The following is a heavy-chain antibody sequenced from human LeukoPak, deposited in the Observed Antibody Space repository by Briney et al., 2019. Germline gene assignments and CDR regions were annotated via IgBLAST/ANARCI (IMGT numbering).Heavy chain of an antibody. J-gene: IGHJ5*02. D-gene: IGHD1-26*01. CDR1: GGTFSSYA. V-gene: IGHV1-69*13. Sequence: SVKVSCKASGGTFSSYAISWVRQAPGQGLEWMGGINPLFGSANYAQKFQGRVTITADESTSTAYMELSSLRSEDTAVYYCATWEWELLRNWFDPWGQGTLVTVSS. CDR2: INPLFGSA. CDR3: ATWEWELLRNWFDP.